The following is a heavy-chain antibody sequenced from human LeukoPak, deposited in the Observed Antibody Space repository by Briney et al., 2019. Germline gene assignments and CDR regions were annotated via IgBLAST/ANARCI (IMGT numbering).Heavy chain of an antibody. CDR1: GFTFDDYA. D-gene: IGHD3-16*01. CDR3: ARAPGGKTKYNWLDP. Sequence: PGGSLRLSCAASGFTFDDYAMHWVRQAPGKGLEWVSGISWNSGSIGYADSVKGRFTISRDNAKNSLYLQMNSLRAEDTAVYYCARAPGGKTKYNWLDPWGQGTLVTVSS. CDR2: ISWNSGSI. V-gene: IGHV3-9*01. J-gene: IGHJ5*02.